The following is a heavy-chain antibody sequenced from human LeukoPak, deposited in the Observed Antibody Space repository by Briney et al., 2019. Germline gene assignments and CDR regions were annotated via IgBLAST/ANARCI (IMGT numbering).Heavy chain of an antibody. J-gene: IGHJ3*02. CDR1: GFTFSSYS. D-gene: IGHD6-13*01. Sequence: GGSLGLSCAASGFTFSSYSMNWVRQAPGKGLEWVSYITSSSTIYYADSVKGRFTISRDNAKNSLYLQMNSLRDEDTAVYYCARPAIAAAGSAFDIWGLGTMVTVSS. V-gene: IGHV3-48*02. CDR2: ITSSSTI. CDR3: ARPAIAAAGSAFDI.